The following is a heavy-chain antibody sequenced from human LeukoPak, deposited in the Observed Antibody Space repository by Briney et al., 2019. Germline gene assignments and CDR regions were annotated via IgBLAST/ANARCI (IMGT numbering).Heavy chain of an antibody. CDR1: GFTFSSYA. Sequence: PGGSLRLSCSASGFTFSSYAMHWVRQASGKGLEWVANIKQDGSEKYYVDSVKGRFTISRDNAKNSLYLQMNSLRAEDTAVYYCARDQRYCGSSSCPWGPFDYWGQGTLVTVSS. J-gene: IGHJ4*02. CDR2: IKQDGSEK. D-gene: IGHD2-2*01. V-gene: IGHV3-7*05. CDR3: ARDQRYCGSSSCPWGPFDY.